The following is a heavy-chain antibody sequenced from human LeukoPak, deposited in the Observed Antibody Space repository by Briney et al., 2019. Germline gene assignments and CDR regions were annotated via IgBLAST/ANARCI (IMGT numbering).Heavy chain of an antibody. D-gene: IGHD1/OR15-1a*01. CDR1: GGSISSSSYY. CDR3: ARQSSPGLEQRRAHLDY. J-gene: IGHJ4*02. CDR2: IYYSRST. V-gene: IGHV4-39*01. Sequence: KTSETLSLTCTVSGGSISSSSYYWGWIRQPPGKGLEWIGTIYYSRSTYYNPTLKSPVTISVDSSKTQLYLTVSALTAGDTAVYNCARQSSPGLEQRRAHLDYGGQGTLVTVSS.